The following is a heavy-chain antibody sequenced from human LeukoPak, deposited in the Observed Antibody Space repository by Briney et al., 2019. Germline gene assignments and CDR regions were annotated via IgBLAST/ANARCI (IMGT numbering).Heavy chain of an antibody. Sequence: PSETLSLTCAVYGWTFSGYYWSWIRQPPGKGLEWIGEINHGGSTNYNTSLKSRVTISVETTNNHFSLMLSSVTAADTADYYSESAPTWIYAFDIWGQGTMVTVSS. D-gene: IGHD5-12*01. J-gene: IGHJ3*02. V-gene: IGHV4-34*08. CDR1: GWTFSGYY. CDR3: ESAPTWIYAFDI. CDR2: INHGGST.